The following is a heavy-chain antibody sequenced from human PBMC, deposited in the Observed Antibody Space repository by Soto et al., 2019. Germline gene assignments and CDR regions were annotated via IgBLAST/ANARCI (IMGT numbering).Heavy chain of an antibody. Sequence: GGSLRLSXVASGFSFSNYGMHWVRQAPGKGLEWVAFVSSDGNNKYYAESVKGRFTISRDNAKNTLYLQVDRLTVDDTAVYYCAKDRVIQLLPIWPDPWGQGTLVTVSS. CDR1: GFSFSNYG. D-gene: IGHD2-2*01. V-gene: IGHV3-30*18. CDR3: AKDRVIQLLPIWPDP. J-gene: IGHJ5*02. CDR2: VSSDGNNK.